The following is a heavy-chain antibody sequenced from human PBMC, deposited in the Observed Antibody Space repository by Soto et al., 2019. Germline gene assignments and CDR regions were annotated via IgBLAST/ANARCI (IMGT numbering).Heavy chain of an antibody. CDR1: GFTFSSYG. CDR2: IWYDGSNK. J-gene: IGHJ4*02. CDR3: ARDWYGGLVQPMGLDY. Sequence: GGSLRLSCAASGFTFSSYGMHWVRQAPGKGLEWVAVIWYDGSNKYYADSVKGRFTISRDNSKNTLYLQMNSLRAGDTAVYYCARDWYGGLVQPMGLDYWGQGTLVTVSS. V-gene: IGHV3-33*01. D-gene: IGHD6-19*01.